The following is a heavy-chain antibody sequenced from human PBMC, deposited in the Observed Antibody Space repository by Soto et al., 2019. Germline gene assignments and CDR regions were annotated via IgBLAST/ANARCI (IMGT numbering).Heavy chain of an antibody. D-gene: IGHD3-10*01. V-gene: IGHV3-23*01. Sequence: GGSLRLSCAASGFTFSNYAMSWVRQAPGKGLEWVSAISASVGSTYYTDSVKGRFTISKDNSKNTLYLQMNSLRAEDTAVYYCAKGGQSYDYWGQGTLVTVSS. CDR1: GFTFSNYA. CDR3: AKGGQSYDY. CDR2: ISASVGST. J-gene: IGHJ4*02.